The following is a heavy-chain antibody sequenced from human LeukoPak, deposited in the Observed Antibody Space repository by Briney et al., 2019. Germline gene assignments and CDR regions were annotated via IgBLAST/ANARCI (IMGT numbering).Heavy chain of an antibody. CDR2: INHSGST. CDR1: GGSFSGYY. D-gene: IGHD6-13*01. J-gene: IGHJ4*02. Sequence: SETLSLTCAVYGGSFSGYYWSWIRQPPGKGLEWIGEINHSGSTNYNPSLKSRVTISVGTSKNQFSLKLSSVTAADTAVYYCASSGYSSSWYYFDYWGQGTLVTVSS. V-gene: IGHV4-34*01. CDR3: ASSGYSSSWYYFDY.